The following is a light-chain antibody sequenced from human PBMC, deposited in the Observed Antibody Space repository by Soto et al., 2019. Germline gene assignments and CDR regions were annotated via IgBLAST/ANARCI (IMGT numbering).Light chain of an antibody. CDR3: QQYNNWPWT. CDR1: QSISDT. CDR2: GAS. V-gene: IGKV3-15*01. Sequence: EVVMTQSPATLSVSPGERATLSCRASQSISDTLAWYQQKPGQAPRLLIYGASKRATGFPARFSGSGSGTDFTLTISSLQSEDFAVYYCQQYNNWPWTFGQGTKVDIK. J-gene: IGKJ1*01.